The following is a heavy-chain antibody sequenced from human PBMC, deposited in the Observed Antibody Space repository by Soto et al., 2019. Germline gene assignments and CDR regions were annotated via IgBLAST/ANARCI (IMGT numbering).Heavy chain of an antibody. CDR3: ARGLGVGSGLRLQH. J-gene: IGHJ1*01. CDR2: INPDNGST. CDR1: GDTFTTYY. Sequence: QVQLVQSGADVKKPGTSVKISCKTSGDTFTTYYLQWVRQAPGRGLEWMGIINPDNGSTNYAQKLRGRVTMTRDTSTSTVYMDLTSLRSEDTAVYFCARGLGVGSGLRLQHWGQGTLVTVSS. D-gene: IGHD6-19*01. V-gene: IGHV1-46*04.